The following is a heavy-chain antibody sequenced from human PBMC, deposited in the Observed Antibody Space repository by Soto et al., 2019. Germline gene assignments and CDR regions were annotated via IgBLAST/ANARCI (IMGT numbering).Heavy chain of an antibody. CDR1: GLTFSSHD. CDR3: AKLLPF. Sequence: GVSLRLSCTASGLTFSSHDMSWVRQAPGKGLEWVSSFTADGYTYYADSVKGRFTISRDNSKSTLYLQMNSLRVEDTAVYYCAKLLPFWGQGTLVTV. J-gene: IGHJ1*01. V-gene: IGHV3-23*01. CDR2: FTADGYT.